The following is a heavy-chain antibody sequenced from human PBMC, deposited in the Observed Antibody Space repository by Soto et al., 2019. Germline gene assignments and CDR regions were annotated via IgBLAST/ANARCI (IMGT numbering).Heavy chain of an antibody. D-gene: IGHD6-6*01. CDR3: ARAGGAARPIYYYGMDV. Sequence: QVQLQQSGPGLVKPSQTLSLTCAISGDSVSSNSAAWNWIRQSPSRGLEWLGRTYYRSKWYNDYAVSVKSRITINPDTSKNQFSLQLNSVTPEDTAVYYCARAGGAARPIYYYGMDVWGQGTTVTVSS. J-gene: IGHJ6*02. CDR1: GDSVSSNSAA. CDR2: TYYRSKWYN. V-gene: IGHV6-1*01.